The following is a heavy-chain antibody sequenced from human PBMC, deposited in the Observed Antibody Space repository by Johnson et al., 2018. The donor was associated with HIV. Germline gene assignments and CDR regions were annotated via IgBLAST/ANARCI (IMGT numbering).Heavy chain of an antibody. J-gene: IGHJ3*02. V-gene: IGHV3-20*04. CDR2: INWSGGST. Sequence: VQLVESGGGMIRPGGSLRLSCAASGFTFGDYGMSWVRQVPGKGLEWVSSINWSGGSTGYADSVKGRFTISRDNAKNSLYLQMNGLRAEDTALYYCAREFDITLILVVTDAFDIWGQGTMVTVSS. D-gene: IGHD3-22*01. CDR3: AREFDITLILVVTDAFDI. CDR1: GFTFGDYG.